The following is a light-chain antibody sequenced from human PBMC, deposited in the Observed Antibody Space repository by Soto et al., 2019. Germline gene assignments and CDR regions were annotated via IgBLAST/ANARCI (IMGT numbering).Light chain of an antibody. J-gene: IGKJ1*01. CDR2: KAS. CDR1: QSISIW. Sequence: DIQMTQSPSTLSASVGDRVTITCRASQSISIWLAWYQQKPGKAPKLLIYKASSLESGVPSRFSGSGSGTEFTLTISSLQPDDFATYYCQQYKSYSWTFGQGTKVEIK. CDR3: QQYKSYSWT. V-gene: IGKV1-5*03.